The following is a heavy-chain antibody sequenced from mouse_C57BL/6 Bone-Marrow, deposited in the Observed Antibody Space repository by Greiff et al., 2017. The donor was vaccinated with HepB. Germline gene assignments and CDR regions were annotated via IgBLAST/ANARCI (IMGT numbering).Heavy chain of an antibody. D-gene: IGHD1-1*02. CDR3: TATGVADFDY. J-gene: IGHJ2*01. V-gene: IGHV14-4*01. Sequence: EVMLVESGAELVRPGASVKLSCTASGFNIKDDYMHWVKQRPEQGLEWIGWIDPENGDTEYASKFQGKATITADTSSNTAYLQLSSLTSEDTAVYYCTATGVADFDYWGQGTTLTVSS. CDR2: IDPENGDT. CDR1: GFNIKDDY.